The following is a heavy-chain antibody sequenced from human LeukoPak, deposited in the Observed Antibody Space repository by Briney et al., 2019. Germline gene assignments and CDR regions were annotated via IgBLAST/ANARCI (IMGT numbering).Heavy chain of an antibody. V-gene: IGHV3-74*01. J-gene: IGHJ4*02. D-gene: IGHD3-22*01. CDR3: ARVIADNSAYYRNFDF. CDR1: GFTFSSYW. CDR2: INSDGSST. Sequence: AGGSLRLSCAASGFTFSSYWMHWVRQAPGKGLVWVSRINSDGSSTNYADSVKGRFTISRDNAKNTLYLQMNSLRAEDTAMYYCARVIADNSAYYRNFDFWGQGTLVTVSS.